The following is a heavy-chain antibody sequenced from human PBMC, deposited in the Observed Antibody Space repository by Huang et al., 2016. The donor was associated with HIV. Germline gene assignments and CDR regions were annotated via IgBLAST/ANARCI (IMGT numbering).Heavy chain of an antibody. V-gene: IGHV3-49*03. Sequence: EVQLVESGGGLVQPGRSLRLSCPASGFTFGDYAMCWFRQAAGKGLDWVGFIRSKASCGTTEYAASVKGRFTISREDSKSIAYLQMNSLKTEDTAVYYCTRGKGALDYWGQGTLVTVSS. CDR3: TRGKGALDY. CDR1: GFTFGDYA. CDR2: IRSKASCGTT. D-gene: IGHD6-13*01. J-gene: IGHJ4*02.